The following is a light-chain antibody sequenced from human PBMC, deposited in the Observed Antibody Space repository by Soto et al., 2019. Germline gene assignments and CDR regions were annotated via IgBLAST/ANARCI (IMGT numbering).Light chain of an antibody. J-gene: IGKJ5*01. CDR2: ATS. V-gene: IGKV1-39*01. CDR3: QQNYSPPPIT. Sequence: DIQMTQSPSSLSASVGDRVTITCRASQNVAHFLNWYQQKPGKAPKLLIYATSSLHSGVPSRFSGSGFGTDFTLPISSLQTEDFATYYCQQNYSPPPITFGQWTRLEIK. CDR1: QNVAHF.